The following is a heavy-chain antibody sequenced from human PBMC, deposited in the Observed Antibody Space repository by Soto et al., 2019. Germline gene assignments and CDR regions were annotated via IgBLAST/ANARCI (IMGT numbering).Heavy chain of an antibody. CDR2: TYYRSTRWYN. J-gene: IGHJ4*02. CDR1: GDSVSSNSAA. V-gene: IGHV6-1*01. D-gene: IGHD5-12*01. CDR3: ARERVVSGGYSGYDYFDY. Sequence: SRTLSLTCAISGDSVSSNSAAWNWIRQSPSRGLEWLGRTYYRSTRWYNDYAVSVKSRITVNPDTSKNQFSLQLNSVTPEDTAVYYCARERVVSGGYSGYDYFDYWGQGTLVTVSS.